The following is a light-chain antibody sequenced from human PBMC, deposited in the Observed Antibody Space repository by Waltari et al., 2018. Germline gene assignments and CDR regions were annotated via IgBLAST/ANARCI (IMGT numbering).Light chain of an antibody. V-gene: IGKV4-1*01. Sequence: DIVMTQSPASLAVSLGERATLNCKSSQSVLYSSNNKNYLAWYQQKQGQPPTLLIYWASTRESGVPDRVSGSGSGTDFTLTISSLQAEDVAVYYCQQYYSTWAFGQGTKVEIK. J-gene: IGKJ1*01. CDR2: WAS. CDR3: QQYYSTWA. CDR1: QSVLYSSNNKNY.